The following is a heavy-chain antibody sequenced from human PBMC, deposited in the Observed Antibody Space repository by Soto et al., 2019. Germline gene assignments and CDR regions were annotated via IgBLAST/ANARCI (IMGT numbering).Heavy chain of an antibody. CDR2: SRNKANSYTT. Sequence: EVKLVESGGGLVQPGGSLRLSCAASGFIFSDHYIDWVRQAPGKGLEWVGGSRNKANSYTTDYAASVRGRFAISGYDSRNSVFLQMHSLKTEYMALYYCTRVVAGNTYDHDFDPWCQGTLVTVSS. CDR3: TRVVAGNTYDHDFDP. CDR1: GFIFSDHY. D-gene: IGHD5-18*01. V-gene: IGHV3-72*01. J-gene: IGHJ5*02.